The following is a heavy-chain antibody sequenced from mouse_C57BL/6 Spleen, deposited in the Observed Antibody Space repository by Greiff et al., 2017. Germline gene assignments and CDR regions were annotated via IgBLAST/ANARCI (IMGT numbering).Heavy chain of an antibody. J-gene: IGHJ2*01. CDR1: GYTFTSYW. D-gene: IGHD2-1*01. CDR3: TTLYYGILGY. V-gene: IGHV1-5*01. CDR2: ISPGNSDP. Sequence: VQLQQSGTVLARPGASVKMSCKTSGYTFTSYWMPWVKQRPGQGLEWIGAISPGNSDPSYNQKFKGKATLTAVTSASTAYMELSSLTNEDASVYYLTTLYYGILGYWGQGTTLTVSS.